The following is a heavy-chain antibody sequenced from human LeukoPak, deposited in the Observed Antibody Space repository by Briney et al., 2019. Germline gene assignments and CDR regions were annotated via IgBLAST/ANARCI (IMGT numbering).Heavy chain of an antibody. CDR2: ISSSSSYI. V-gene: IGHV3-21*01. CDR3: ARGAYYYDSSGYYD. D-gene: IGHD3-22*01. CDR1: GFTFSSYS. J-gene: IGHJ4*02. Sequence: PGGALRLSCAASGFTFSSYSMNWVRQAPGKGLEWVSSISSSSSYIYYADSVKGRFTISRDNAKNSLYLQMNSLRAEDTAVYYCARGAYYYDSSGYYDWGQGTLVTVSS.